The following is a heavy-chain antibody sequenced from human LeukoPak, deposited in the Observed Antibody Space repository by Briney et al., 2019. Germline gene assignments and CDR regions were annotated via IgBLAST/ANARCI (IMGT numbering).Heavy chain of an antibody. CDR1: GDSISDYY. J-gene: IGHJ4*02. Sequence: SETLSLTCTLSGDSISDYYWSWIRQPAGKGLEWIGRIYTSGSTSYNPSLKSRVTISLDRSKNQFSLKLNSVTAADTAVYYCASLPWGARYFDYWGQGTLVTVSS. D-gene: IGHD1-26*01. V-gene: IGHV4-4*07. CDR3: ASLPWGARYFDY. CDR2: IYTSGST.